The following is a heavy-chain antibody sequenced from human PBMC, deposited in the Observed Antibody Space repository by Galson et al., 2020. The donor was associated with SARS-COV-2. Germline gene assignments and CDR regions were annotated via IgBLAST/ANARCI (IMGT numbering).Heavy chain of an antibody. Sequence: SETLSLTCTVSGGSISSGGYYWSWIRQHPGKGLEWIGYISYSGSTYYNPSLKSLVTISVDTSKNQFSLKLSSVTAADTAVYYCARATRFTIFGVVSAFDIWGQGTMVTVSS. J-gene: IGHJ3*02. V-gene: IGHV4-31*01. D-gene: IGHD3-3*01. CDR1: GGSISSGGYY. CDR3: ARATRFTIFGVVSAFDI. CDR2: ISYSGST.